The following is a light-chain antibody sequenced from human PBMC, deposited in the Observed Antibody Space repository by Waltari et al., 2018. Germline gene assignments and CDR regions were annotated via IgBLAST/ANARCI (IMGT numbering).Light chain of an antibody. CDR3: QVWDSSSDQGV. CDR2: YAT. J-gene: IGLJ1*01. Sequence: SYVLTQPPSVSVAPGKTATITCGGNNIGGKSVHWYQQKPGQAPVLVIDYATDRPSGIPERFSGSNSGNTATLTITRAEAGDEADYYCQVWDSSSDQGVFGPGTKVTVL. V-gene: IGLV3-21*04. CDR1: NIGGKS.